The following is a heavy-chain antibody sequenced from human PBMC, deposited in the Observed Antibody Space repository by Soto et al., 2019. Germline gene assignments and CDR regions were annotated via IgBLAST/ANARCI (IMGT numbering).Heavy chain of an antibody. CDR3: ARYSGKYQGPIDY. Sequence: QVQLVESGGGVVQPGRSLRLYCAASGFTFSHYGIHWVRQAPGKGLEWLAVISYDGSNKHYADSVKGRFTVSRDNSKNKLYLQMKSLRAEDTAVYFCARYSGKYQGPIDYWGQGTLVTVSS. CDR1: GFTFSHYG. J-gene: IGHJ4*02. CDR2: ISYDGSNK. V-gene: IGHV3-30*03. D-gene: IGHD1-26*01.